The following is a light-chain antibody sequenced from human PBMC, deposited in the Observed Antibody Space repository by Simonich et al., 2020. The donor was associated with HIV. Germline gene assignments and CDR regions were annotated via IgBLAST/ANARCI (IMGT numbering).Light chain of an antibody. CDR2: DAS. Sequence: EIVLTQSPATLSLSPGETATLSCGASQSVSRSYLDWYQQNPVLAPRLLIYDASSRATGIPDRFSGTGSGTAFTLTISRLEPEDFAVYYCQQYGSSPVTFGGGTKVEI. J-gene: IGKJ4*01. CDR3: QQYGSSPVT. CDR1: QSVSRSY. V-gene: IGKV3D-20*01.